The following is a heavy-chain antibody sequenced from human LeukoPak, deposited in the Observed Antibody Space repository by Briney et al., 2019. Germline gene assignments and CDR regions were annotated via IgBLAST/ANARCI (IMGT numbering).Heavy chain of an antibody. CDR1: GFTFSSYW. V-gene: IGHV3-7*01. D-gene: IGHD3-10*01. CDR2: IKQDGSEK. CDR3: CRWVYGSRPIDY. J-gene: IGHJ4*02. Sequence: GGSLRLSCAASGFTFSSYWMSWVRQAPGKGLEWVANIKQDGSEKYYVDSVRGRFTISRDNAKNSLYLQMNSLRAEDTAVYCCCRWVYGSRPIDYWGLGTLVTVSS.